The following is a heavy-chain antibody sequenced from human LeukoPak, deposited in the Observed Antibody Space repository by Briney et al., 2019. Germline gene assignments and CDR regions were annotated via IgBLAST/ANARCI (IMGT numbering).Heavy chain of an antibody. V-gene: IGHV4-34*01. CDR1: GGSFSGYY. CDR3: AQDHYDFWSGYYRHDALDI. Sequence: SETPSLTCAVYGGSFSGYYWSWIRQPPGKGLEWIGEINHSGSTNYNPSLKSRVTISVDTSKNQFSLKLSSVTAADTAVYYCAQDHYDFWSGYYRHDALDIWGQGTMVTVSS. D-gene: IGHD3-3*01. CDR2: INHSGST. J-gene: IGHJ3*02.